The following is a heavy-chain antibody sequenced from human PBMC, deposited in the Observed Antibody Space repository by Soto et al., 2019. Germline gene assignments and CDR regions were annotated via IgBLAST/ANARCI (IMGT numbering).Heavy chain of an antibody. CDR3: TRTLTPNPAEYFQH. CDR2: INPSGGST. D-gene: IGHD3-16*01. J-gene: IGHJ1*01. V-gene: IGHV1-46*03. CDR1: GYTFTRYY. Sequence: ASVKVSCKASGYTFTRYYMHWVRQAPGQGLEWKGMINPSGGSTTYAQNFQGRVTMTRDTSTSTIYVDLSSLRSEDTAVYYCTRTLTPNPAEYFQHWGQGTLVTVSS.